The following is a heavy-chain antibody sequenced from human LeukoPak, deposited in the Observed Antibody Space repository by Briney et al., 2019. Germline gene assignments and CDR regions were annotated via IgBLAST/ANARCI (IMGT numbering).Heavy chain of an antibody. CDR3: AKDLAGTTSFDF. CDR1: GFTFSRYA. V-gene: IGHV3-23*01. D-gene: IGHD1-7*01. Sequence: GGSLRLSCAASGFTFSRYAIHWVRQAPGKGLEWVSSMSGRGDITYYADSVRGRFTISRDSSKNTVYLQMNSLRAEDTAIYYCAKDLAGTTSFDFWGQGTLVTVSS. CDR2: MSGRGDIT. J-gene: IGHJ4*02.